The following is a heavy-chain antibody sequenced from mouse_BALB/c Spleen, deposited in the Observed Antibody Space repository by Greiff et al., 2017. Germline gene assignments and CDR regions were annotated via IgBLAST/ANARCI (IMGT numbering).Heavy chain of an antibody. CDR1: GYTFTDYY. CDR2: IYPGSGNT. D-gene: IGHD1-1*01. Sequence: VQLQQSGAELARPGASVKLSCKASGYTFTDYYINWVKQRTGQGLEWIGEIYPGSGNTYYNEKFKGKATLTADKSSSTAYMQLSSLTSEDSAVYFCARGDYYGSSIYAMDYWGQGTSVTVSS. V-gene: IGHV1-77*01. J-gene: IGHJ4*01. CDR3: ARGDYYGSSIYAMDY.